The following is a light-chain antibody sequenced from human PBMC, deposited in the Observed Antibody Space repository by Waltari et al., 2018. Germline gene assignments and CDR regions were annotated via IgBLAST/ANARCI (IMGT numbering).Light chain of an antibody. Sequence: DIQMTQSPSTLSPSVGDTVTITCRASQSISDYLAWYQQKPGKAPTLLIYDASTLKNGVPSRFSGSGSGTEFTLTISSLQPDDFATYYCQHYSGFSSRTFGQGTKVDIK. CDR1: QSISDY. J-gene: IGKJ1*01. CDR3: QHYSGFSSRT. V-gene: IGKV1-5*01. CDR2: DAS.